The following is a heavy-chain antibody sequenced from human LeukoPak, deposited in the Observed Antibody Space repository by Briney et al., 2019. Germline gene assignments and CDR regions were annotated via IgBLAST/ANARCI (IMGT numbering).Heavy chain of an antibody. CDR3: ARVSEDLEWLLFPY. D-gene: IGHD3-3*01. Sequence: ASVKVSCKASGGTFSSYAISWVRQAPGQGLEWMGGIIPIFGTANYAQKFQGRVTITADESTSTAYMELSSLRSEDTAVYYCARVSEDLEWLLFPYWGQGTLVTVSS. CDR1: GGTFSSYA. CDR2: IIPIFGTA. J-gene: IGHJ4*02. V-gene: IGHV1-69*13.